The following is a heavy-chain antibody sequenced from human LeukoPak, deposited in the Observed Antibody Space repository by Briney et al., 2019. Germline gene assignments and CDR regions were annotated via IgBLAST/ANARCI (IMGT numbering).Heavy chain of an antibody. CDR1: GFTFSSYE. CDR2: ISYDGSNK. Sequence: SGGSLRLSCAASGFTFSSYEMNWVRLAPGKGLEWVAVISYDGSNKYYADSVKGRFTISRDNSKNTLYLQMNSLRAEDTAVYYSARDSAAARTRPVLDYWGQGTLVTVSS. D-gene: IGHD2-2*01. CDR3: ARDSAAARTRPVLDY. V-gene: IGHV3-30*04. J-gene: IGHJ4*02.